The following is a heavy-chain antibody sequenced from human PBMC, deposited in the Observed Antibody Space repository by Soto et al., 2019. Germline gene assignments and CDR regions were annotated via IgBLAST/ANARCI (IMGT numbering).Heavy chain of an antibody. D-gene: IGHD3-10*01. V-gene: IGHV1-18*01. CDR2: ISTYNGNT. Sequence: HVQLVQSGAEVKKPGASVKVSCKSSGYSFTDYGIHWVRQAPGQGLEWMGWISTYNGNTNYAQKLQGRVTMTTDTSTTTAYMELRSLRSDDTAVFYCARDFRAGIYYGSGSSVDYWGQGTLVTVSS. CDR1: GYSFTDYG. CDR3: ARDFRAGIYYGSGSSVDY. J-gene: IGHJ4*02.